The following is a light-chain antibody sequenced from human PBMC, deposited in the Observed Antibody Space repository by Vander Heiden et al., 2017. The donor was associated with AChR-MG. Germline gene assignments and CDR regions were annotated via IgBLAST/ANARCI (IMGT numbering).Light chain of an antibody. CDR3: QQEDNTFHT. Sequence: DIVMTQSPDSLAVSLGERATINCKSSQNLLYSSNNRNYLAWYQQKAGQPPNLLIYWASTRESGVPDRFSGSGSGTDFTLTISSLQAEDVAVYYCQQEDNTFHTFGQRTKLEIK. CDR1: QNLLYSSNNRNY. J-gene: IGKJ2*01. CDR2: WAS. V-gene: IGKV4-1*01.